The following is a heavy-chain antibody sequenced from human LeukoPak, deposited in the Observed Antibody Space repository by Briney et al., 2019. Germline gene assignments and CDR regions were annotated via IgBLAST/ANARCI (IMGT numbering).Heavy chain of an antibody. D-gene: IGHD3-3*01. V-gene: IGHV3-15*01. CDR3: TTDLGDFWSGYYDAFDM. CDR2: IKRKSDGGTI. J-gene: IGHJ3*02. CDR1: GFIFSKAW. Sequence: GGSLRLSCATSGFIFSKAWMSWVRQAPGKGLEWVGRIKRKSDGGTIDYAAPVKGRFTISRDDAKNTLYLEINSLKTEDTAVYYCTTDLGDFWSGYYDAFDMWGQGTMVTVSS.